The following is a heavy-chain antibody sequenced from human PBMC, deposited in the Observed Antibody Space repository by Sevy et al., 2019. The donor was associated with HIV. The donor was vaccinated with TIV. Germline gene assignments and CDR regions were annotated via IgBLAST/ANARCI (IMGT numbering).Heavy chain of an antibody. D-gene: IGHD1-26*01. CDR3: ARGKHVSDYYGSYDY. Sequence: GGSLRLSCAVSGLTVSDNFMSWVRQAPGKGLEWVSVIYIGGTTYYADSVKGRFTISRDNSKNTLYLQMNNLRAEDTAVYYCARGKHVSDYYGSYDYWGQRTLVTVSS. CDR1: GLTVSDNF. J-gene: IGHJ4*02. V-gene: IGHV3-53*01. CDR2: IYIGGTT.